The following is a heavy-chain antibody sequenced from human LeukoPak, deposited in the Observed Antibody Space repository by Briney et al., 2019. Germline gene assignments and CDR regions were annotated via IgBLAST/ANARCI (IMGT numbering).Heavy chain of an antibody. Sequence: PGGSLRLSCAASGFTFSSYGMHWVRQAPGKGLEWVAVISYDGSNKYYADSVKGRFTISRDNSKNTLYLQMNSLRAEDTAVYYCAKDTMLYGMDVWGQGTTVTVSS. D-gene: IGHD3-10*01. J-gene: IGHJ6*02. CDR3: AKDTMLYGMDV. V-gene: IGHV3-30*18. CDR2: ISYDGSNK. CDR1: GFTFSSYG.